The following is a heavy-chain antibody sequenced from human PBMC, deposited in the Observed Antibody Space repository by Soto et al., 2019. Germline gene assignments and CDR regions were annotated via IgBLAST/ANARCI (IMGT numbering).Heavy chain of an antibody. CDR3: ARWISGGYSDWFDP. D-gene: IGHD1-26*01. V-gene: IGHV1-18*04. CDR2: INVDNGET. CDR1: GYNFMRYG. Sequence: QVQLVQSGAEVKKPGASVKVSCKASGYNFMRYGFTWVRQAPGQGLEWMGWINVDNGETKYPQKIQGRVTITTDTSTNTANMELRSLTSDDRAVYSCARWISGGYSDWFDPWGHGTLVTVSS. J-gene: IGHJ5*02.